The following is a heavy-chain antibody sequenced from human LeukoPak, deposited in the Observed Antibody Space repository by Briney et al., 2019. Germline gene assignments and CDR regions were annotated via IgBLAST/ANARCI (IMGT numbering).Heavy chain of an antibody. V-gene: IGHV3-74*01. Sequence: PGGSLRLSCAASGFTFSNYWMHWGRQAPGKGLVWVSRINSDGSSTSYADSVKGRFTISRDNSKNTLYLQMNSLRAEDTAVYYCAIAAAGTPDAYYYYGMDVWGQGTTVTVSS. J-gene: IGHJ6*02. CDR1: GFTFSNYW. CDR2: INSDGSST. D-gene: IGHD6-13*01. CDR3: AIAAAGTPDAYYYYGMDV.